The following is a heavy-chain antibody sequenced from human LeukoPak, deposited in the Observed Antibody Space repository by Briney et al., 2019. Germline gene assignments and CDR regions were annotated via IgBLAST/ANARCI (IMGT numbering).Heavy chain of an antibody. CDR1: GYTFTSYD. CDR2: MNPNSGNT. J-gene: IGHJ4*02. D-gene: IGHD3-10*01. V-gene: IGHV1-8*01. CDR3: ARDLYGSGSYPTY. Sequence: APVKVSCKASGYTFTSYDINWVRQATGQGLEWMGWMNPNSGNTGYAQKFQGRVTMTRDTSISTAYMELSRLRSDDTAVYYCARDLYGSGSYPTYWGQGTLVTVSS.